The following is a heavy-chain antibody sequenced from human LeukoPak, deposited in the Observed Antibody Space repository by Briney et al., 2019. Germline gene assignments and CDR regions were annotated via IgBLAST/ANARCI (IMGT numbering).Heavy chain of an antibody. CDR2: ISWNSGSI. D-gene: IGHD3-10*01. CDR3: AKGSYGSGSYPDY. Sequence: GRSLRLSCAASGFTFDDYAMHWVRQAPGKGLEWVSGISWNSGSIGYADSVKGRFTISRDNAKNSLYLQMNSLRAEDMALYYCAKGSYGSGSYPDYWGQGTLVTVPS. J-gene: IGHJ4*02. V-gene: IGHV3-9*03. CDR1: GFTFDDYA.